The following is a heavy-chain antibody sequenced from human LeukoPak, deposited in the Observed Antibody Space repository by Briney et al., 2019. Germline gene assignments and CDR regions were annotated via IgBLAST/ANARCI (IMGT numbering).Heavy chain of an antibody. CDR1: GFNFRSYW. V-gene: IGHV3-7*05. CDR3: ARGSAWERGSYDY. CDR2: IKEDGSKK. Sequence: GGSLRLSCAASGFNFRSYWMKWVRQAPGKGLEWVANIKEDGSKKYYVDSVKGRFTISRNNAENSLYLQMNSLRVEDTAVYYCARGSAWERGSYDYWGQGTLVTVSS. D-gene: IGHD1-26*01. J-gene: IGHJ4*02.